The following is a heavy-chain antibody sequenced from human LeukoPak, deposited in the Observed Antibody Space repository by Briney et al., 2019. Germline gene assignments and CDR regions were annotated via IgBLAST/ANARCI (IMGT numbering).Heavy chain of an antibody. Sequence: PSETLSLTCTLCGGSISSGDYYWRWIRQPPGKGLEWIGYIYYSGSTYYNPSLKSRVTISVDTSKNQFSLKLSSVTAADTAVYYCARQIWYGEDQHFDYWGQGTLVTVSS. J-gene: IGHJ4*02. CDR3: ARQIWYGEDQHFDY. V-gene: IGHV4-30-4*01. D-gene: IGHD3-10*01. CDR1: GGSISSGDYY. CDR2: IYYSGST.